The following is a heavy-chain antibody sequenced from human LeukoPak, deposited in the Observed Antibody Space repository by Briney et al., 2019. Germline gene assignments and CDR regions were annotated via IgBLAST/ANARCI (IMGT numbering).Heavy chain of an antibody. Sequence: PSETLSLTCTVSGGSVNNYFWSWIRRPPGKGLEWIGYIDDSGNTDYNPSLKSQVSISIAKSKNQFSLKLSSVTAADTAVYYCARGPFKTIFGVVQSWFDPWGQGTLVTVSS. V-gene: IGHV4-59*02. D-gene: IGHD3-3*01. CDR2: IDDSGNT. CDR3: ARGPFKTIFGVVQSWFDP. CDR1: GGSVNNYF. J-gene: IGHJ5*02.